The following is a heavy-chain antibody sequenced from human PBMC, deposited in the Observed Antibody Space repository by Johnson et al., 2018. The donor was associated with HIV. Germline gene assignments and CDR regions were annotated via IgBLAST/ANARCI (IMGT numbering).Heavy chain of an antibody. Sequence: VQLVESGGGLIQPGGSLRLSCAASGFTVSSNYMSWVRQAPGKGLECEAVISCDGINAAYTDSVKDRCTISRDNSKSTLYLQMNSLRAEDTAVYYCARSYPSLRGWLRRPSDEFGAFDIWGQGTMVTVSS. V-gene: IGHV3-30*03. J-gene: IGHJ3*02. CDR1: GFTVSSNY. D-gene: IGHD5-12*01. CDR3: ARSYPSLRGWLRRPSDEFGAFDI. CDR2: ISCDGINA.